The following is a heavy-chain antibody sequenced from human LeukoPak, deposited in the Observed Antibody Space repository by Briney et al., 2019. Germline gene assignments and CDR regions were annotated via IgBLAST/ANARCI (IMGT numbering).Heavy chain of an antibody. CDR2: SSTSGST. V-gene: IGHV4-4*07. D-gene: IGHD6-13*01. Sequence: SDTLSLTCTVSGDSISRYYWRWIRQPAGKGLEWIGRSSTSGSTNYNASLKSRVTMSVDTSKNQFSLKLSSVTAEDTAVYYCVYSSRWSPFGYWGQGTLVTVSS. J-gene: IGHJ4*02. CDR3: VYSSRWSPFGY. CDR1: GDSISRYY.